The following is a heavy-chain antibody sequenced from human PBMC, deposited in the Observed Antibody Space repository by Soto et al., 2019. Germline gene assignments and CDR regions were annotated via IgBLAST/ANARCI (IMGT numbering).Heavy chain of an antibody. D-gene: IGHD6-19*01. CDR2: IYYSGST. CDR3: ARVRVAVASYFDY. V-gene: IGHV4-31*03. CDR1: GGSISSGGYY. Sequence: TLSLTCTVSGGSISSGGYYWSWIRQHPGKGLEWIGYIYYSGSTYYNPSLKSRVTISVDTSKNQFSLKLSSVTAADTAVYYCARVRVAVASYFDYWGQGTLVTVSS. J-gene: IGHJ4*02.